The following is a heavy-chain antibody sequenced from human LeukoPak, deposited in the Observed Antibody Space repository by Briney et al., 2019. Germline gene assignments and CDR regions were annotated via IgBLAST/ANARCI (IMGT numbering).Heavy chain of an antibody. D-gene: IGHD3-10*01. CDR2: MNPDSGDT. Sequence: ASVKVSCKASGYTFTTHDINWARQAPGQGLECMGWMNPDSGDTGYAQRFQGRVTMTGDSSRSTAYMELSSLTSEDTAVYYCTRTLVRGVFGMDVWGQGTTVTVS. CDR3: TRTLVRGVFGMDV. J-gene: IGHJ6*02. V-gene: IGHV1-8*01. CDR1: GYTFTTHD.